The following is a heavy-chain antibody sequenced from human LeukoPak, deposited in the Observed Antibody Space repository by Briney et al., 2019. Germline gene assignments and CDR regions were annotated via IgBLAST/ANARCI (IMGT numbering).Heavy chain of an antibody. CDR1: GGTFSSYA. V-gene: IGHV1-69*13. D-gene: IGHD4-23*01. J-gene: IGHJ5*02. CDR2: IIPILGTT. CDR3: VASNGGNWP. Sequence: ASVNVSRKASGGTFSSYAISWVWQPHAQGLEWMGGIIPILGTTNYAQKLQGRLTLTADESTSTAYMELSSLRSEDTAVYYRVASNGGNWPSGPGNLVTVSS.